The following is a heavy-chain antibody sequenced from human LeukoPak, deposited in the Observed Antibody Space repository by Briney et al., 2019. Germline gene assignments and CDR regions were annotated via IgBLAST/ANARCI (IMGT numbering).Heavy chain of an antibody. CDR3: ASGSYWYYFDY. V-gene: IGHV4-59*08. Sequence: PSETVSLTCTVSGGSISSYYWSWIRQPPGKGLEWIGYISYSGSTNYNPSLKSRVTISVDTSKNQFSLKLSSVTAADTAVYYCASGSYWYYFDYWGQGTLVTVSS. CDR1: GGSISSYY. D-gene: IGHD1-26*01. CDR2: ISYSGST. J-gene: IGHJ4*02.